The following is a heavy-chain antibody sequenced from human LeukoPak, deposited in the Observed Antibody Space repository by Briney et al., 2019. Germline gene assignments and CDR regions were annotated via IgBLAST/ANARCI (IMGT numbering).Heavy chain of an antibody. Sequence: GGSLRLSCAASWLTVSRNYMNWVRQAPGKGLEWVSVIHSGGSTYYADSVKGRFTISRDNSKNTLYLQMNSLRADDTAVYYCARGQQPFDYWGQGTLVTVSS. V-gene: IGHV3-53*01. CDR1: WLTVSRNY. CDR2: IHSGGST. J-gene: IGHJ4*02. CDR3: ARGQQPFDY. D-gene: IGHD6-13*01.